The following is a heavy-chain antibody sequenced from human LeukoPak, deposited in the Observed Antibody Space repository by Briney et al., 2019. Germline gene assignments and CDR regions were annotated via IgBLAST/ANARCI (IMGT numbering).Heavy chain of an antibody. V-gene: IGHV4-34*01. CDR3: ASAPRIFGVALDY. J-gene: IGHJ4*02. D-gene: IGHD3-3*02. CDR2: INHSGST. Sequence: SETLSLTCAVYGGSFSDYYWNCIRQPPGKGLEWIGEINHSGSTNYNPSLKSRVTISVDTSKNQFSLKLSSVTAADTAVYYCASAPRIFGVALDYWGQGTLVTVSS. CDR1: GGSFSDYY.